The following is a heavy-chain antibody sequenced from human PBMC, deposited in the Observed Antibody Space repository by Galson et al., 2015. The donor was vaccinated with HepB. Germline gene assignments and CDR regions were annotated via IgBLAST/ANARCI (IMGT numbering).Heavy chain of an antibody. V-gene: IGHV3-9*01. D-gene: IGHD3-10*01. Sequence: SLRLSCAASGFTFDDYAMHWVRQAPGKGLEWVSGISWNSDNIGYADSVKGRFTISRDNAKNSLYLQMNSLRAEDTALYYCAKGPYGSGSYYFFDYWGQGTLVTVSS. J-gene: IGHJ4*02. CDR1: GFTFDDYA. CDR2: ISWNSDNI. CDR3: AKGPYGSGSYYFFDY.